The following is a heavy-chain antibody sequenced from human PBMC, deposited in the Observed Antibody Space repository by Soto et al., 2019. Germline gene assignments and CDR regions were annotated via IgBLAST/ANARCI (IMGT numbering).Heavy chain of an antibody. J-gene: IGHJ6*02. D-gene: IGHD2-15*01. V-gene: IGHV3-33*01. CDR3: ARVRNGSWFDMDV. CDR2: IWSDGNKE. Sequence: QVQLVESGGGVVQPGRSLRLSCVGSGFPFWHYGMHWVRQAPGKGLEWVAVIWSDGNKESYADSVKGRVAISRDNSKDTLYLEMNSMRVEDKVVYFCARVRNGSWFDMDVWGQGTTVSVSS. CDR1: GFPFWHYG.